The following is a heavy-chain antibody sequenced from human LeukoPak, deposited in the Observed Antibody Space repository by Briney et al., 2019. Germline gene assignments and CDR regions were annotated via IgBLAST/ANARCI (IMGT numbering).Heavy chain of an antibody. D-gene: IGHD3-22*01. J-gene: IGHJ4*02. CDR2: VYYIGST. CDR1: AGSISSSNSY. V-gene: IGHV4-39*01. CDR3: ARHSYYYDSSGYYYFFDY. Sequence: SETLSLTCTVSAGSISSSNSYWGWLRQPPGKRLEWLGSVYYIGSTYYNPSIRSRATISVDTSKNQFSLKMTSVTAAAATIYYCARHSYYYDSSGYYYFFDYWGRGTLVTVSS.